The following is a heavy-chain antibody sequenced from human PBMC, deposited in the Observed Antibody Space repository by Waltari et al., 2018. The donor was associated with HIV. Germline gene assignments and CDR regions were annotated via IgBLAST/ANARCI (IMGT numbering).Heavy chain of an antibody. CDR2: ISGSGGGT. CDR1: GFTFRTSD. J-gene: IGHJ6*03. CDR3: ARGAKAGPYYHYYLDV. Sequence: EMQLAESGGGLLQPGESLRLSCVASGFTFRTSDMNWIRQTPEKGLEWISTISGSGGGTNYAASVKGRFTVSRDNSQNTLYLQMTTLRADDTATYYCARGAKAGPYYHYYLDVWGKGTTVTVS. V-gene: IGHV3-23*04. D-gene: IGHD6-13*01.